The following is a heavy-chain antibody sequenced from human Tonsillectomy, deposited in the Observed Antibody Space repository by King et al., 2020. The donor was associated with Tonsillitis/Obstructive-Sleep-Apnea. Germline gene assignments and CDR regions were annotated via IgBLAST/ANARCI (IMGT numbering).Heavy chain of an antibody. CDR2: INLNGGSK. CDR3: ARVRGYSYGYVFDY. V-gene: IGHV3-20*04. Sequence: VQLVESGGGVVRPGGSLRLSCAASGFTFDDYGISWVRQAPGKGLEWVSGINLNGGSKGYADSVKVRFTISKDNAKNPLYLQINSLGAEDTALYYCARVRGYSYGYVFDYWGQGTLVTVSS. J-gene: IGHJ4*02. CDR1: GFTFDDYG. D-gene: IGHD5-18*01.